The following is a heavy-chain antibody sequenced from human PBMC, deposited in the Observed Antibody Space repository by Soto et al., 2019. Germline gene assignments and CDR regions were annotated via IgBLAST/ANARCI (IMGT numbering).Heavy chain of an antibody. CDR2: INAGNGNT. V-gene: IGHV1-3*01. CDR1: GYTFTSYA. J-gene: IGHJ6*01. Sequence: ASVKVSCKASGYTFTSYAMHWVRQAPGQRLEWMGWINAGNGNTKYSQKFQGRVTITRDTSASTAYMELSSLRSEDTAVYYCAGYDFWSGYSLYYYYGMDVWGKGTKVTVSS. D-gene: IGHD3-3*01. CDR3: AGYDFWSGYSLYYYYGMDV.